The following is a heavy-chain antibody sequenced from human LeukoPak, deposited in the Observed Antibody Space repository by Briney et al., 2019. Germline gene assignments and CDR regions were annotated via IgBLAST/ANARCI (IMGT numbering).Heavy chain of an antibody. J-gene: IGHJ4*02. CDR1: GFTFSSYW. D-gene: IGHD3-10*01. V-gene: IGHV3-74*01. CDR2: INSDGSST. Sequence: PGGSLRLSCAASGFTFSSYWMHWVRQAPGKGLVWVSRINSDGSSTNYADSVKGRFTISRDSAKNTLYLQMNSLRAEDTAVYYCARGVLWFGELPNPVDYWGQGTLVTVSS. CDR3: ARGVLWFGELPNPVDY.